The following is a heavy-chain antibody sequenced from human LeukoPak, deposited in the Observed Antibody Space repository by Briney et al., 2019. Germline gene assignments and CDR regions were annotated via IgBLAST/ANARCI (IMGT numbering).Heavy chain of an antibody. CDR1: GGSISSGSYY. J-gene: IGHJ4*02. V-gene: IGHV4-39*07. Sequence: SQTLSLTCTVSGGSISSGSYYWGWIRQPPGKGLEWIGSIYYSGSTYYNPSLKSRVTISVDTSKNQFSLKLSSVTAADTAVYYCARVRIAARASFDYWGQGTLVTVSS. D-gene: IGHD6-6*01. CDR3: ARVRIAARASFDY. CDR2: IYYSGST.